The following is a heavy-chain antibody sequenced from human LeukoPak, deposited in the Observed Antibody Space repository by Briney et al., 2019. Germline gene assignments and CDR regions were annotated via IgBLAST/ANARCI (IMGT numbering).Heavy chain of an antibody. CDR2: MNPNSGNT. Sequence: GAAVRVSCKASGYSFTSYDINWVRQATGQGLECMGWMNPNSGNTGYAQKFQGRVTITRNTSISTAYMELSSLRSRDTAYYLRTRGTFSDSAGPLDLGGQGTMVPLSS. CDR3: TRGTFSDSAGPLDL. CDR1: GYSFTSYD. D-gene: IGHD5/OR15-5a*01. J-gene: IGHJ3*01. V-gene: IGHV1-8*03.